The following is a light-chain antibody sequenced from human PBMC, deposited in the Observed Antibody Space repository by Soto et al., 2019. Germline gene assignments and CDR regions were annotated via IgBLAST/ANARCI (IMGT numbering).Light chain of an antibody. CDR2: DAS. Sequence: DIQMTQSPSTLSASVGDRVTITCRASQTISIYLAWYQQRPGKAPNHLIYDASTLRSGVPSRFTASGSGTEFTLTISSLQPDDFATYYCQQYNDHSPTWTFGQGTKVE. V-gene: IGKV1-5*01. CDR1: QTISIY. J-gene: IGKJ1*01. CDR3: QQYNDHSPTWT.